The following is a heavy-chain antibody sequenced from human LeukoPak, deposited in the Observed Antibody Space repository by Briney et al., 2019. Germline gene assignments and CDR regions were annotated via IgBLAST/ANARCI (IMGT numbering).Heavy chain of an antibody. J-gene: IGHJ4*02. CDR2: ISSSSSYI. V-gene: IGHV3-21*01. CDR3: ARVSRGYCSSTSCYAGDY. CDR1: GFTFSSYS. D-gene: IGHD2-2*01. Sequence: PGGPLRLSCAASGFTFSSYSMNWVRQAPGKGLEWVSSISSSSSYIYYADSVKGRFTISRDNAKNSLYLQMNSLRAEDTAVYYCARVSRGYCSSTSCYAGDYWGQGTLVTVSS.